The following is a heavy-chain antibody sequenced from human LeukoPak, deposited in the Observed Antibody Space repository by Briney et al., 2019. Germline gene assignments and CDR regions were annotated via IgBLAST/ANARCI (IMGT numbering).Heavy chain of an antibody. J-gene: IGHJ6*03. Sequence: ASVKVSCKASRYTFTGYYMHWVRQAPGQGLEWMGWINPNSGGTNYAQKFQGRVTMTRDTSISTAYMELSRLRSDDTAVYYCAREGIAAAGIYYYYYYMDVWGKGTTVTISS. CDR3: AREGIAAAGIYYYYYYMDV. CDR2: INPNSGGT. V-gene: IGHV1-2*02. D-gene: IGHD6-13*01. CDR1: RYTFTGYY.